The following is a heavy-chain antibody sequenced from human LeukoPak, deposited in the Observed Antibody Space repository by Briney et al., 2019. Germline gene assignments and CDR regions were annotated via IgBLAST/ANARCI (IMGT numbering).Heavy chain of an antibody. CDR1: GGSFSAYY. CDR2: INQSGRT. J-gene: IGHJ4*02. Sequence: SETLSLTCAVYGGSFSAYYWSWIRQPPGEGLEWIGDINQSGRTNYNPSLKSRVIISVDTSKNQFSLTLLPVTAADTAVYYCASSDPFSSTWNPAYSFDYWDQGTLVTVSS. V-gene: IGHV4-34*01. CDR3: ASSDPFSSTWNPAYSFDY. D-gene: IGHD6-13*01.